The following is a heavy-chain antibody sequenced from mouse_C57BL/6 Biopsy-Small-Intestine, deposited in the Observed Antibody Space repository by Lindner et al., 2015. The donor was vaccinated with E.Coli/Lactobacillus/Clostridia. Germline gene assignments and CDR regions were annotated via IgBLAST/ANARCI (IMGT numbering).Heavy chain of an antibody. J-gene: IGHJ2*01. CDR1: NDY. CDR2: LILRNGNT. D-gene: IGHD2-14*01. Sequence: NDYMHWVKQRPSNRAWSGLEGLILRNGNTKYAPKFQDKATITADTFSNTAYLQLSSLTSEDTAVYYCARSDYRYDEGYWGQGTTLTVSS. CDR3: ARSDYRYDEGY. V-gene: IGHV14-3*01.